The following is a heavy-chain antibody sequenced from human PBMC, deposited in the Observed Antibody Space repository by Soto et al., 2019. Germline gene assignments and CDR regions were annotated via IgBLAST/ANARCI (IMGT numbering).Heavy chain of an antibody. CDR1: GFTFSSYG. Sequence: GGSLRLSCAASGFTFSSYGMHWVRQAPGKGLVWVSSINSDGSSTKYADSVKGRFTISRDNAKNTLFLQMDSLRAEDTAVYYCTRNRSWYYFDYWGQGTLVTVSS. CDR2: INSDGSST. J-gene: IGHJ4*02. D-gene: IGHD6-13*01. CDR3: TRNRSWYYFDY. V-gene: IGHV3-74*01.